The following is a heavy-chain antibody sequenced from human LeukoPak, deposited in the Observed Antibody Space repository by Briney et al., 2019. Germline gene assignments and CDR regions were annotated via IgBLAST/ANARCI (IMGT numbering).Heavy chain of an antibody. Sequence: ASVKVSCKASGYTFTRNGISWVRQAPGQGLEWMGWISAYNGNTHYAQRLQGRVTMTTDTSTSTAYMELSSLRSEDTAVYYCARSPAGSSWYGGGMDVWGQGTTVTVSS. CDR3: ARSPAGSSWYGGGMDV. D-gene: IGHD6-13*01. V-gene: IGHV1-18*01. CDR1: GYTFTRNG. J-gene: IGHJ6*02. CDR2: ISAYNGNT.